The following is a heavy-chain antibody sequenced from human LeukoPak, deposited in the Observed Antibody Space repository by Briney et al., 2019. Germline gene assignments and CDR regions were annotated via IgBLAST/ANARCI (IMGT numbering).Heavy chain of an antibody. Sequence: GGSLRLSCAAAGFNFSSYWMTWVRQAPGKGLEWVANIKQDGPEKYYVDSVKGRFTISRDNGKNSLYLQMNSLRHVDTAVYFCARSSAVTTLSLTYWGLGTLVTVSS. J-gene: IGHJ4*02. CDR3: ARSSAVTTLSLTY. CDR1: GFNFSSYW. D-gene: IGHD4-17*01. V-gene: IGHV3-7*02. CDR2: IKQDGPEK.